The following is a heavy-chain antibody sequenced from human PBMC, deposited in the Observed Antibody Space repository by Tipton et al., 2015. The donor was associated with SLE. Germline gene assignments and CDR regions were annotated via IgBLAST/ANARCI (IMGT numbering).Heavy chain of an antibody. CDR2: IFYSGGT. V-gene: IGHV4-59*01. Sequence: TLSLTCTISGGSISSYYWSWIRQPPGKGLEWIGYIFYSGGTNYNPSLKSRVTISADPSKNQFSLRLSSVTAADTAVYYCARTLGAIAHTVYDAFDIWGQGKMVTVSS. CDR1: GGSISSYY. D-gene: IGHD1-26*01. CDR3: ARTLGAIAHTVYDAFDI. J-gene: IGHJ3*02.